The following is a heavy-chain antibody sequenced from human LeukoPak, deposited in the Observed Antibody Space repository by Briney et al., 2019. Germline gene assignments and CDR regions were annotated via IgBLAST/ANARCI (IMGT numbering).Heavy chain of an antibody. Sequence: PGGSLRLSCAASGFTFSSYGMHWVRQAPGKGLEWVAVISYDGSNKYYADSVKGRFTISRDNSKNTLYLQMNSLRAEDTAVYYCAGDSSGYLGLKPTGNAFDIWGQGTMVTVSS. V-gene: IGHV3-30*03. D-gene: IGHD3-22*01. J-gene: IGHJ3*02. CDR3: AGDSSGYLGLKPTGNAFDI. CDR2: ISYDGSNK. CDR1: GFTFSSYG.